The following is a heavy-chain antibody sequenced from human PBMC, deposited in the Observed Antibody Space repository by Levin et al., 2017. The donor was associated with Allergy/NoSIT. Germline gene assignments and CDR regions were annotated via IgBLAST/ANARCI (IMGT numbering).Heavy chain of an antibody. CDR2: ISWNSGSI. D-gene: IGHD3-10*01. V-gene: IGHV3-9*01. Sequence: GGSLRLSCAAPGFTFDDYAMHWVRQAPGKGLEWVSGISWNSGSIGYADSVKGRFTISRDNAKNSLYLQMNSLRTEDTALYYCARDNIGLPDAFDIWGQGTMVIVSS. J-gene: IGHJ3*02. CDR3: ARDNIGLPDAFDI. CDR1: GFTFDDYA.